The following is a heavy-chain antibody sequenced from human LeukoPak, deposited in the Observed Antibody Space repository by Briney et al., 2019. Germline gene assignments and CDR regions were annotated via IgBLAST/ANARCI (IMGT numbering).Heavy chain of an antibody. V-gene: IGHV1-69*01. Sequence: SVKVSCKASGGTFSSYAISWVRQAPGQGLEWMGGIIPIFGTANYAQKFQGRVTITADESTSTAYMELSSLRSEDTAVYYCARSQGYYYGSGSYNYWGQGTLVTVSS. CDR3: ARSQGYYYGSGSYNY. CDR2: IIPIFGTA. J-gene: IGHJ4*02. CDR1: GGTFSSYA. D-gene: IGHD3-10*01.